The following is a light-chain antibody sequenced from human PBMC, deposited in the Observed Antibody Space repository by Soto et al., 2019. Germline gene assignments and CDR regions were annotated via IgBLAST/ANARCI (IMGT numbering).Light chain of an antibody. CDR1: QSVSRY. V-gene: IGKV3-20*01. CDR2: DAS. J-gene: IGKJ5*01. CDR3: QQYGSSST. Sequence: IVFTQSPDTLSLSPGERVTLSCRASQSVSRYLAWYQQKPGQAPRLLIFDASNRATGIPARFSGSGSGTDFTLTISRLEPEDFAVYYCQQYGSSSTFGQGTRLEIK.